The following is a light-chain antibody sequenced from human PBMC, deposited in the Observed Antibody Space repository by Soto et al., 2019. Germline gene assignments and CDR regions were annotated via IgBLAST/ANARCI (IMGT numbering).Light chain of an antibody. Sequence: QSVLTQPPSVSGAPGQRLTISCTGSSSNIGADYDVHWYQQHPGKAPKLMIYEVSKRPSGVPDRFSGSKSGNTASLTVSGLQAEDEADYYCSSHAGSNNYVFGTGTKVTVL. J-gene: IGLJ1*01. V-gene: IGLV2-8*01. CDR2: EVS. CDR1: SSNIGADYD. CDR3: SSHAGSNNYV.